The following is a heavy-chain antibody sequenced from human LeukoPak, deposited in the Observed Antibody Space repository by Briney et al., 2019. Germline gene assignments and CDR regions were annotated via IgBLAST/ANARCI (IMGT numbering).Heavy chain of an antibody. J-gene: IGHJ4*02. V-gene: IGHV4-61*02. CDR1: GGSISSRNFY. CDR3: TRDRWTTTRLYYFEY. Sequence: SETLSLTCTVSGGSISSRNFYWSWIRQPAGKGLEWIGRVYSSGSTSYNPSLKSRVTISIDSSKNQFSLKLRSVTAADTAVYYCTRDRWTTTRLYYFEYWGQGTLVTVSS. CDR2: VYSSGST. D-gene: IGHD1-26*01.